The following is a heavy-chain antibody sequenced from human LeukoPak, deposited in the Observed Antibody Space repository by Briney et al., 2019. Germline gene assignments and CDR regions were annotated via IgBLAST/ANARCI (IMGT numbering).Heavy chain of an antibody. CDR1: GGSISSYY. Sequence: SETLSLTCTVSGGSISSYYWSWIRQPPGKGLEWIGYIYYSGSTNYNPSLKSRVTISVDTSKNQFSLKLSSVTAADTAVYCCARDGDGYNSSFDYWGQGTLVTVSS. V-gene: IGHV4-59*01. CDR3: ARDGDGYNSSFDY. D-gene: IGHD5-24*01. CDR2: IYYSGST. J-gene: IGHJ4*02.